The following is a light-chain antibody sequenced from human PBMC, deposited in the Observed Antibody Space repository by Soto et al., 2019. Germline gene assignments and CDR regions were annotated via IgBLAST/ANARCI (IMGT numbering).Light chain of an antibody. Sequence: QSALTQPPSVSGAPGQRVTISCTGSSSNIGAGYDVHWYQQLPGTAPKLHTYGNSNRPSGVPDRFSGSKSGTSASLAITGLRAEDEADYYCQSYDSSLSGWVFGGGTKLTVL. CDR3: QSYDSSLSGWV. J-gene: IGLJ3*02. CDR2: GNS. V-gene: IGLV1-40*01. CDR1: SSNIGAGYD.